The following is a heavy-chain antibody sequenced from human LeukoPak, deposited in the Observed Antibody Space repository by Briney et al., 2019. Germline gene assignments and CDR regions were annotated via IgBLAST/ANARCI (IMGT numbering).Heavy chain of an antibody. CDR3: AREAQEGGIDY. CDR2: IEQDGSEK. J-gene: IGHJ4*02. D-gene: IGHD3-16*01. Sequence: PGGSLRLSCGASGFSFSSYWMSWVRQAPGKGLEWVANIEQDGSEKYYVDSVKGRFTISRDSAKSSLYLQMSSLRSEDTAVYYCAREAQEGGIDYWGQGTLVTVSS. CDR1: GFSFSSYW. V-gene: IGHV3-7*03.